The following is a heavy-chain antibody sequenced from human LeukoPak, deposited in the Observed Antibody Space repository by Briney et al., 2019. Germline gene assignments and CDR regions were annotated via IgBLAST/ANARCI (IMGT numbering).Heavy chain of an antibody. CDR2: ISSSSSYI. D-gene: IGHD2-21*01. V-gene: IGHV3-21*01. J-gene: IGHJ4*02. CDR1: GSTFSSYR. CDR3: ARDGYLTSIDY. Sequence: GGSLRLSCAASGSTFSSYRMNWVRKAPGKGLEWVSSISSSSSYIYYADSVKGRFTISRDNAKNSLYLQMNSLRAEDTAVYYCARDGYLTSIDYWGQGTLVTVSS.